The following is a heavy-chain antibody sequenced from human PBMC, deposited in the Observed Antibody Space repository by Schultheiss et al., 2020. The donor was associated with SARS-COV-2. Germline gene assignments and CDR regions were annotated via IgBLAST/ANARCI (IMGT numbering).Heavy chain of an antibody. CDR1: GYTFTSYG. J-gene: IGHJ4*02. CDR2: ISAYNGGT. CDR3: ARDFPGSFHFDY. Sequence: ASVKVSCKASGYTFTSYGISWVRQAPGQGLEWMGWISAYNGGTNYAQRFQGRVTMTTDTSSSTAYLELRSLRPDDTAVYYCARDFPGSFHFDYWGQGTLVTVSS. D-gene: IGHD3-10*01. V-gene: IGHV1-18*04.